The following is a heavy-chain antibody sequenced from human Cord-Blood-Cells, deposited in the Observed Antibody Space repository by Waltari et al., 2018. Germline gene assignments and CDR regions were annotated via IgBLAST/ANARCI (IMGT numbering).Heavy chain of an antibody. CDR2: IYYSGST. CDR1: GGSISSSSYY. D-gene: IGHD2-2*01. J-gene: IGHJ5*02. Sequence: QLQLQESGPGLVKPSETLSLTCTVSGGSISSSSYYWGWIRQPPGKGLEWIGSIYYSGSTYYNPSLKSRVTISVYTSKNQFSLKLSSVTAADTAVYYCASGYCSSTSCPTNWFDPWGQGTLVTVSS. V-gene: IGHV4-39*01. CDR3: ASGYCSSTSCPTNWFDP.